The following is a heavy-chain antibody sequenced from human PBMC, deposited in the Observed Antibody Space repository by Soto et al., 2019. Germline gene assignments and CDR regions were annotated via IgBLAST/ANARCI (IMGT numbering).Heavy chain of an antibody. CDR2: ISDSGGST. V-gene: IGHV3-23*01. D-gene: IGHD3-10*01. J-gene: IGHJ4*02. Sequence: GGSLRLSCAASGFTFSSYVMSWVRQAPGKGLEWVSSISDSGGSTYYADSVKGRFTISRDNSKNTLYLQMNTLRAEDTALYFCAKRSTVRGVLDGWGQGTLVTVSS. CDR3: AKRSTVRGVLDG. CDR1: GFTFSSYV.